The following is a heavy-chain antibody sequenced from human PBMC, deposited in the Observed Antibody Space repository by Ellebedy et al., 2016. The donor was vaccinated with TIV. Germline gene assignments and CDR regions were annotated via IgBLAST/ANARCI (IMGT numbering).Heavy chain of an antibody. CDR1: GGTFSSYA. V-gene: IGHV1-69*04. D-gene: IGHD3-10*01. Sequence: AASVKVSCKASGGTFSSYAISWVRQAPGQGLEWMGRIIPILGIANYAQKFQGRVTITADKSTSTAYMELSSLRSEDTAVYYWARGEITMLDYWGQGTLVTVSS. CDR2: IIPILGIA. CDR3: ARGEITMLDY. J-gene: IGHJ4*02.